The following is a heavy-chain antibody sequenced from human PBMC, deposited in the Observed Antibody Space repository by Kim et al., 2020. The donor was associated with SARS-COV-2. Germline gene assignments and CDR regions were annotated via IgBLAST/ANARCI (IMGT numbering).Heavy chain of an antibody. V-gene: IGHV4-34*01. CDR1: GGSFSGYY. D-gene: IGHD5-18*01. CDR3: ARELVYSYGKTGWFDP. J-gene: IGHJ5*02. CDR2: INHSGST. Sequence: SETLSLTCAVYGGSFSGYYWSWIRQPPGKGLEWIGEINHSGSTNYNPSLKSRVTISVDTSKNQFSLKLSSVTAADTAVYYCARELVYSYGKTGWFDPWGQGTLVTVSS.